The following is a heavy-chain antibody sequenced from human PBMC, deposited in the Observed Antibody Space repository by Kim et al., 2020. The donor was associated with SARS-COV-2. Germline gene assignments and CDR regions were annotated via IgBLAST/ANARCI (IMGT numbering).Heavy chain of an antibody. D-gene: IGHD2-8*02. CDR3: AKVRARLLGYYCYGMDV. CDR1: GFTFSSYA. V-gene: IGHV3-23*01. Sequence: GGSLRLSCAASGFTFSSYAMSWVRQAPGKGLEWVSAISGSGGSTYYADSVKGRFTISRDNSKNKLYLQMNSLRAEETAVYYCAKVRARLLGYYCYGMDVWGERTTDSVSS. CDR2: ISGSGGST. J-gene: IGHJ6*01.